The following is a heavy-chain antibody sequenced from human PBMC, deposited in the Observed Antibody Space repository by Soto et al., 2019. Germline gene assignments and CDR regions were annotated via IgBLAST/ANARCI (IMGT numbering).Heavy chain of an antibody. Sequence: EVQLVESGGGLVQPGGSLRLSCAASGFTFSSYSMNWVRQAPGKGLEWVSYISSSSSTIYYADSVKRRFTISRDNAKNSLYPQMHSLSAEVTAVYYCAGDLNCGLSGYWGQGTLVTVSS. CDR3: AGDLNCGLSGY. CDR1: GFTFSSYS. CDR2: ISSSSSTI. J-gene: IGHJ4*02. D-gene: IGHD1-1*01. V-gene: IGHV3-48*01.